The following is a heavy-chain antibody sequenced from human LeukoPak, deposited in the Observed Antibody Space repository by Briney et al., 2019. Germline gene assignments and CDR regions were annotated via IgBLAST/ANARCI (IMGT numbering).Heavy chain of an antibody. D-gene: IGHD3-22*01. CDR2: IWYDGSNK. CDR3: ARDGNYYDSSGYLFDY. Sequence: GGSLRLSCAASGFTFSSYGMHWVRQAPGKGLEWVAVIWYDGSNKYYADSVKGRFTISRDNSKNTLYLQMNSLRAEDTAVYYCARDGNYYDSSGYLFDYWGQGTLVTVSS. CDR1: GFTFSSYG. J-gene: IGHJ4*02. V-gene: IGHV3-33*01.